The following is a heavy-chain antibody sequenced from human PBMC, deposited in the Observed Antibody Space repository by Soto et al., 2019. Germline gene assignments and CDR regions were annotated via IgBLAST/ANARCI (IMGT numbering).Heavy chain of an antibody. J-gene: IGHJ6*03. CDR2: IYSGGST. Sequence: GGSLRLSCAASGFTVSSNYMSWVRQAPGKGLEWVSVIYSGGSTYYADSVKGRFTISRDNSKNTLYLQMNSLRAEDTAVYYCARVPRVGYYYMDVWGKGTTVTVSS. CDR1: GFTVSSNY. CDR3: ARVPRVGYYYMDV. V-gene: IGHV3-66*01.